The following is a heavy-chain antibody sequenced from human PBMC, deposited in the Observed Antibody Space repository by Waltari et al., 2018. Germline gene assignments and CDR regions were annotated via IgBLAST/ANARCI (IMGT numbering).Heavy chain of an antibody. Sequence: QVQLVQSGAVVKKPRASVKVPFKASGYTFTRSPINLVRQATGQGLEWMGWMNPNSGNTGYAQKFQGRVTMTRNTSISTAYMELSSLRSEDTAMYYCATRTMTKGYGYWGQGTLVTVSS. J-gene: IGHJ4*02. CDR2: MNPNSGNT. V-gene: IGHV1-8*01. D-gene: IGHD2-8*01. CDR3: ATRTMTKGYGY. CDR1: GYTFTRSP.